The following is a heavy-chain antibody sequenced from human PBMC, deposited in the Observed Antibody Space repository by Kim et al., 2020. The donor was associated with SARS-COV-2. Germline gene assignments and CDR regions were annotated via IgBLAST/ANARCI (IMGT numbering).Heavy chain of an antibody. CDR1: GFTFSSYA. Sequence: GGSLRLSCAASGFTFSSYAMSWVRQAPGKGLEWVSAISGSGGSTYYADSVKGRFTISRDNSKNTLYLQMNSLRAEDTAVYYCAKGRYNWNYSPPTASDYWGQGTLVTVSS. D-gene: IGHD1-7*01. J-gene: IGHJ4*02. CDR3: AKGRYNWNYSPPTASDY. CDR2: ISGSGGST. V-gene: IGHV3-23*01.